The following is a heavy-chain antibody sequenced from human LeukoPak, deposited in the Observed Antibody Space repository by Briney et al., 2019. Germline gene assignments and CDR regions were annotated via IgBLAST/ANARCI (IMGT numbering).Heavy chain of an antibody. CDR2: MYSGGNT. D-gene: IGHD5-18*01. CDR1: GFTVSSNY. V-gene: IGHV3-53*01. CDR3: ARIGSNYGYDY. J-gene: IGHJ4*02. Sequence: GGSLRLSCAASGFTVSSNYMSWVRQAPGKGLEWVSVMYSGGNTYYADSVKGRFTISRDNAKNSLYLQMNSLRADDSALYYCARIGSNYGYDYWGQGTLVTVSS.